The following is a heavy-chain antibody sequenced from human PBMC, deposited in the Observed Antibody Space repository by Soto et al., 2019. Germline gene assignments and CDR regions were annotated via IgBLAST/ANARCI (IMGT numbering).Heavy chain of an antibody. Sequence: ASVKVSCKASGYTFTSYYMHWVRQAPGQGLEWMGIINPSGGSTSYAQKFQGRVTMTRDTSTSTVYMELSSLRSEDTAVYYCTTVAVAGTWDGAFDIWGQGTTVTVSS. J-gene: IGHJ3*02. CDR3: TTVAVAGTWDGAFDI. D-gene: IGHD6-19*01. V-gene: IGHV1-46*01. CDR2: INPSGGST. CDR1: GYTFTSYY.